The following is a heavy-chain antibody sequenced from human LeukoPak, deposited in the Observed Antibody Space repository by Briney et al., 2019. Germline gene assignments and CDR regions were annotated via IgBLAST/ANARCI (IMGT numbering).Heavy chain of an antibody. D-gene: IGHD3-16*01. J-gene: IGHJ4*02. CDR1: GYTFTSYY. Sequence: GESLKISCKGSGYTFTSYYMHWVRQAPGQGLEWMGIINPSGGSTSYAQKFQGRVTMTRDMSTSTVYMELSSLRSEDTAVYYCARDVIWGSYSFDYWGQGTLVTVSS. CDR3: ARDVIWGSYSFDY. CDR2: INPSGGST. V-gene: IGHV1-46*01.